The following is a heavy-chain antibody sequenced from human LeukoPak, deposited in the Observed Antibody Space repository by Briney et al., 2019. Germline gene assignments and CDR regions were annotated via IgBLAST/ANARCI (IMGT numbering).Heavy chain of an antibody. Sequence: ASVKVSYKASGYTFTGYYMHWVRQAPGQGLELMGWINPNSGDTNYAQKFQGRVTVTRDTSISTAYMELSSLRSDDTAVYYCARVGSSGWYVHPTLDYWGQGTLVTVSS. CDR3: ARVGSSGWYVHPTLDY. CDR1: GYTFTGYY. V-gene: IGHV1-2*02. J-gene: IGHJ4*02. D-gene: IGHD6-19*01. CDR2: INPNSGDT.